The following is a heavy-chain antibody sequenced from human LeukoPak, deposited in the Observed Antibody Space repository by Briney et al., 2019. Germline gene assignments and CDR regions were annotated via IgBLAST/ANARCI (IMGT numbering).Heavy chain of an antibody. CDR2: IIPIFGTA. J-gene: IGHJ4*02. V-gene: IGHV1-69*13. Sequence: GASVKVSCKTSGYTFTTYGFSWVRQAPGQGLEWMGGIIPIFGTANYAQKFQGRVTITADESTSTAYMELSSLRSEDTAVYYCARGGVEYYDSSGYYYGESLDYWGQGTLVTVSS. D-gene: IGHD3-22*01. CDR3: ARGGVEYYDSSGYYYGESLDY. CDR1: GYTFTTYG.